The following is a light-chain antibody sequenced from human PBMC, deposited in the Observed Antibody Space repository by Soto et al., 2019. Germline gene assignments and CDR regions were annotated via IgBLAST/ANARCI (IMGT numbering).Light chain of an antibody. CDR3: SSYTSTSTLVV. V-gene: IGLV2-14*01. CDR2: DVT. CDR1: SSDIGGYDY. Sequence: QTALTQPASVCGSPGQSITISCTGTSSDIGGYDYVSWYQQYPGKVPKLMIYDVTNRASGVPSRFSASKSGDTASLTISGLQAEDEADYYCSSYTSTSTLVVFGGGTKLTVL. J-gene: IGLJ2*01.